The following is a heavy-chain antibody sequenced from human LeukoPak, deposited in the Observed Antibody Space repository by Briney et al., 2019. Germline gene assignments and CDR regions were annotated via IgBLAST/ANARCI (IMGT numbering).Heavy chain of an antibody. V-gene: IGHV1-2*02. Sequence: GASVEVSCKASGYTFTGYYMYWVRQAPGQGLEWMGWINPNSGGTNYAQKFQGRVTMTRDTSISTAYMELSRLRSDDTAVYYCARDDDIVVVPAANSGDYWGQGTLVTVSS. CDR1: GYTFTGYY. CDR2: INPNSGGT. CDR3: ARDDDIVVVPAANSGDY. D-gene: IGHD2-2*01. J-gene: IGHJ4*02.